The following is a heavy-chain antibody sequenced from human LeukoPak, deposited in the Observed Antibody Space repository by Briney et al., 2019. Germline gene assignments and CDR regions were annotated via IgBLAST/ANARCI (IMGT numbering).Heavy chain of an antibody. V-gene: IGHV1-69*06. J-gene: IGHJ4*02. CDR3: ARGGDYCSSTSCHLWFDY. CDR2: IIPIFGTA. Sequence: SVKVSCKASGGTFSSYAISWVRQAPGQGLEWMGGIIPIFGTANYAQKFQGRVTITADKSTSTAYMELSSLRSEDTAVYYCARGGDYCSSTSCHLWFDYWGQGTLVTVSS. D-gene: IGHD2-2*01. CDR1: GGTFSSYA.